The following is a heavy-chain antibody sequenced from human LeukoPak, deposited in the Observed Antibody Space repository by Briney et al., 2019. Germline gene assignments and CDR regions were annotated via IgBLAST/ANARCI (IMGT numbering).Heavy chain of an antibody. D-gene: IGHD3-22*01. V-gene: IGHV4-34*01. CDR1: GGSFSGYY. Sequence: SETLSLTCAVYGGSFSGYYWSCIRQPPGKGLEWIGEINHSGSTNYNPSLKSRVTIPVDTSKNQFSLKLSSVTAADTAVYYCARGQILIDLYYYDSSGYSFDYWGQGTLVTVSS. J-gene: IGHJ4*02. CDR3: ARGQILIDLYYYDSSGYSFDY. CDR2: INHSGST.